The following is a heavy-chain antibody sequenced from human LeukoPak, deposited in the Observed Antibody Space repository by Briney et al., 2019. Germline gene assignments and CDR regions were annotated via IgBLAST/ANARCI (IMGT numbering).Heavy chain of an antibody. CDR2: IYYSGST. V-gene: IGHV4-59*08. CDR1: GGSISNYY. Sequence: SETLSLTCTVSGGSISNYYWSWIRQSPGKGLEWIGYIYYSGSTNYNPSLKSRVTISVDTSKNQFSLKLSSVTAADTAVYYCARHGKQLANYAFDIWGQGTTVTVSA. D-gene: IGHD6-13*01. J-gene: IGHJ3*02. CDR3: ARHGKQLANYAFDI.